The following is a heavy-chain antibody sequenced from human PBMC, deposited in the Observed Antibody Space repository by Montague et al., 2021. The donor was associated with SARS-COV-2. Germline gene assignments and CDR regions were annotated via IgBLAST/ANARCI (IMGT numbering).Heavy chain of an antibody. CDR1: GGSFSGYY. D-gene: IGHD6-13*01. CDR2: INHSGST. Sequence: SETLSLTCAVYGGSFSGYYWSWIRQPPGKGLEWIGEINHSGSTNYNPSPKSRVTISVDTSKNQFSLKLSSVTAADTAVYYCARGPHSSSWHYYYYYGMDVWGQGTTVTVSS. V-gene: IGHV4-34*01. CDR3: ARGPHSSSWHYYYYYGMDV. J-gene: IGHJ6*02.